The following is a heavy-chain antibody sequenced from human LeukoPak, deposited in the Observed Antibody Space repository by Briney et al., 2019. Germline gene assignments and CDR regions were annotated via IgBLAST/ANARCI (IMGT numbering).Heavy chain of an antibody. CDR2: IDYSGST. J-gene: IGHJ4*02. V-gene: IGHV4-59*08. Sequence: PSETLSLTCTVSGVSISNYYWSWIRQPPGKGLEWIGYIDYSGSTKNPSLKSRVTISVDTSKNQFSLKLSSVTAADTAVYYCARHFAYSSSSYFDYWGQGSLVTVSS. CDR3: ARHFAYSSSSYFDY. CDR1: GVSISNYY. D-gene: IGHD6-6*01.